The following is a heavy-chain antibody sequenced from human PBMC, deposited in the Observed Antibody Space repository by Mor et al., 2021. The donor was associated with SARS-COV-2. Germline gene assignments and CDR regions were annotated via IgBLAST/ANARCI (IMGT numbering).Heavy chain of an antibody. D-gene: IGHD6-19*01. CDR3: ARRYSSDRYLDL. V-gene: IGHV3-11*01. Sequence: VKGRFTISRDNAKNSLYLQMNSLRAEDTAVYYCARRYSSDRYLDLWGRGTPVTVSS. J-gene: IGHJ2*01.